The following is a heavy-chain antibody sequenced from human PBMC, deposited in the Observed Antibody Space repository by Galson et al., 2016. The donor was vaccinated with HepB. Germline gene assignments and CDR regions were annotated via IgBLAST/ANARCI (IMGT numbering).Heavy chain of an antibody. V-gene: IGHV5-51*01. CDR1: GYSFTSYW. CDR3: VRPFHTYNWNVDRIDY. D-gene: IGHD1-20*01. J-gene: IGHJ4*02. CDR2: IHPGDSDT. Sequence: QSGAEVKKPGESLKISCQGSGYSFTSYWIGWVRQMPGKGLEWMGIIHPGDSDTRYSPSFQGQVTISADTSITTAYLQWSSLKASDTANYYCVRPFHTYNWNVDRIDYWGQGTLVTVSS.